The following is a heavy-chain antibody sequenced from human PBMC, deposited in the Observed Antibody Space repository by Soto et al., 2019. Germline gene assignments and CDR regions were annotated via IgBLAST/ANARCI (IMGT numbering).Heavy chain of an antibody. CDR2: IIPIFGTA. Sequence: VQLVQSGAEVKKPGSSVKVSCKASGGTFSSYAISWVRQAPGQGLEWMGGIIPIFGTANYAQKFQGRVTITADESTSTAYMELSSLRSEDTAVYYCARGPAGWGIAAAGTAWYFDLWGRGTLVTVSS. D-gene: IGHD6-13*01. CDR3: ARGPAGWGIAAAGTAWYFDL. J-gene: IGHJ2*01. V-gene: IGHV1-69*01. CDR1: GGTFSSYA.